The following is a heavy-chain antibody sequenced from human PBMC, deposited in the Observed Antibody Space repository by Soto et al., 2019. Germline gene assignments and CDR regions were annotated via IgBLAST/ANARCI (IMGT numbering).Heavy chain of an antibody. CDR1: GFIFSTHT. V-gene: IGHV3-21*02. D-gene: IGHD4-4*01. J-gene: IGHJ4*02. Sequence: VQLVESGGGLVKTGGSLRLSCAASGFIFSTHTINLVRQAPGKGLEWVSSITGSGIYTRYADSVKGRFTISRENAKASPYLQLNSLGAEDTAVYYCVTEGIGNYNEYFDYSGQGTLVSVYS. CDR2: ITGSGIYT. CDR3: VTEGIGNYNEYFDY.